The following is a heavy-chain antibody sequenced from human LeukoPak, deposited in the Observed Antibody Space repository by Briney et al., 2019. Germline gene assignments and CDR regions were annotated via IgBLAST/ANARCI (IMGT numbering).Heavy chain of an antibody. V-gene: IGHV3-23*01. CDR1: GFTFSNNA. D-gene: IGHD6-19*01. CDR3: ARGYSSGWYRRDFDY. J-gene: IGHJ4*02. CDR2: VNGSGVVT. Sequence: GESLRLSCAASGFTFSNNAMSWVRQAPGKGLEWVSAVNGSGVVTHYADSVKGRFTISRDNSKNTLYLQMNSLRAEDTAVYYCARGYSSGWYRRDFDYWGQGTLVTVSS.